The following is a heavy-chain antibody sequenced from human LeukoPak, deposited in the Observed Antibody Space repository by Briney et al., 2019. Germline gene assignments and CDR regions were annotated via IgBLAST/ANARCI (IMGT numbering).Heavy chain of an antibody. CDR2: INTYGTST. J-gene: IGHJ5*02. V-gene: IGHV3-74*03. CDR3: ARGSTTVTTKDWFDP. CDR1: GFTFSSYW. D-gene: IGHD4-17*01. Sequence: GSLRISCSASGFTFSSYWVHWVRQVPGKGLVWVARINTYGTSTTYGDSVEGRFTISRDNAKNTLDLEMNSLRDDDTAVYYCARGSTTVTTKDWFDPWGQGTQVTVSS.